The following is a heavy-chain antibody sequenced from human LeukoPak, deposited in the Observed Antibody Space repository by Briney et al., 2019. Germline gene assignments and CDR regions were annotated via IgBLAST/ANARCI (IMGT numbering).Heavy chain of an antibody. D-gene: IGHD3-16*01. Sequence: SETLSLTCIVSGGSISSSSYYWGWIRQPPGKGLEWIGTIYYSGSAYYNPSLKSRVTISVDTSKNRFSLKQSSVTAADTAVYFRARDLRRGGSFDYWGQGTLVTVSS. CDR3: ARDLRRGGSFDY. CDR1: GGSISSSSYY. J-gene: IGHJ4*02. CDR2: IYYSGSA. V-gene: IGHV4-39*07.